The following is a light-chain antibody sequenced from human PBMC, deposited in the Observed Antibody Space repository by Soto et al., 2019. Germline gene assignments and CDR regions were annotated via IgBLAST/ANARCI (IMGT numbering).Light chain of an antibody. Sequence: DIQMTQSPSSLSASVGDRVTITCRASQSISSYLNWYQQKPGKAPKLLIYAASSLQSGVPSRFSGSGSGTDFTLTISSLQPEDFVTYYCQQSYSTPYTFGQGTKLEIQ. CDR2: AAS. CDR1: QSISSY. J-gene: IGKJ2*01. CDR3: QQSYSTPYT. V-gene: IGKV1-39*01.